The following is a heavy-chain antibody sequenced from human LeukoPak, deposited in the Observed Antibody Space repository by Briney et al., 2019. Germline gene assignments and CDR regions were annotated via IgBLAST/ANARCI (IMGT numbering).Heavy chain of an antibody. D-gene: IGHD4-17*01. CDR1: GFTSSGSE. J-gene: IGHJ4*02. CDR3: ARGDDYGDNSFDY. Sequence: PGGSLRLSCAASGFTSSGSEMNWVRQAPGKGLEWVSYISTTGSTIYYADSVKGRFTISRDNAKNSLYLQMSSLRAEDTAVYYCARGDDYGDNSFDYWGQGTLVTVSS. V-gene: IGHV3-48*03. CDR2: ISTTGSTI.